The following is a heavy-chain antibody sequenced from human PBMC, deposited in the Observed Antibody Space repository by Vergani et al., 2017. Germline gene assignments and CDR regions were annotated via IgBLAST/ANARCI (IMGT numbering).Heavy chain of an antibody. CDR3: ARGFSGYAQVDY. V-gene: IGHV1-69*02. Sequence: QVQLVQSGAEVKKPGSSVKVSCKASGGTFSSYTISWVRQAPGQGLEWMGVIIPILGIANYAQKFQGRITITADKSTSTAYMDLSTLRSEDTAVYYCARGFSGYAQVDYWGQGTLVTVSS. J-gene: IGHJ4*02. D-gene: IGHD5-12*01. CDR2: IIPILGIA. CDR1: GGTFSSYT.